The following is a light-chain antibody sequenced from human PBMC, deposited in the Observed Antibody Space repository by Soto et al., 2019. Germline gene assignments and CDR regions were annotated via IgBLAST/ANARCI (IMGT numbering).Light chain of an antibody. J-gene: IGKJ1*01. CDR3: QQYNSYSRT. Sequence: MNKSASTLSASVEDGVTSTCRASETITTSLAWYQQQPGTAPKVLIYDASTLESGVPSRFSGSGSGTEFTLTISSLQPDDLATYYCQQYNSYSRTFGQGTMVAIK. V-gene: IGKV1-5*01. CDR2: DAS. CDR1: ETITTS.